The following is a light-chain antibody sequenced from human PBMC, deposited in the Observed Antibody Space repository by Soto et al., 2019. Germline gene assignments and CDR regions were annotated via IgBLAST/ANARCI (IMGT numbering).Light chain of an antibody. J-gene: IGKJ1*01. Sequence: EIVLTQSPATLSLSPGERATLSCRASQSVYNNLAWYQQKPGQAPRLLIYGASTRATGIPARFSGSGSGTDFTLTISRLEPEDFAVYYCQHYVTSLTTFGQGTKVDIK. CDR1: QSVYNN. CDR2: GAS. CDR3: QHYVTSLTT. V-gene: IGKV3-20*01.